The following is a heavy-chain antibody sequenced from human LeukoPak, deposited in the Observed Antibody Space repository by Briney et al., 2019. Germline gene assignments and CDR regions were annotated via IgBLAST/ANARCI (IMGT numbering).Heavy chain of an antibody. CDR1: GFTFSDYY. CDR2: IRQNGSTI. V-gene: IGHV3-11*01. CDR3: ARGTGRCSLDLKYYGMDV. J-gene: IGHJ6*02. D-gene: IGHD2-15*01. Sequence: GGSLRLSCAASGFTFSDYYMSWIRQAPGKGLEWVSYIRQNGSTIYYVDSVKGRFTISRDNAKNSLYLQMNSLRAEDTAVYYCARGTGRCSLDLKYYGMDVWGQGTTVSVSS.